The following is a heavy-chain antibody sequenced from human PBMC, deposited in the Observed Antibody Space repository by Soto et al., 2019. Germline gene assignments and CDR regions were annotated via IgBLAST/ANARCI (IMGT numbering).Heavy chain of an antibody. CDR2: TYYRSKWYN. CDR3: ARGEQYSGRIFDY. Sequence: PSQTLSLTCGISGDSVSSNSAAWNWLRQSPSRGLEWLGRTYYRSKWYNDYAVSVESRITINPDTSKNHFSLQLNFVTPEDTAVYLCARGEQYSGRIFDYWGQGTMVTVYS. D-gene: IGHD1-26*01. J-gene: IGHJ4*02. V-gene: IGHV6-1*01. CDR1: GDSVSSNSAA.